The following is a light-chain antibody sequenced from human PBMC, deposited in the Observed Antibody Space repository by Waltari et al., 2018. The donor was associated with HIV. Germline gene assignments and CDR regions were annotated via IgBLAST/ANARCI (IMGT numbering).Light chain of an antibody. J-gene: IGKJ4*01. CDR1: QSVSTS. Sequence: EIVLTQSPDTLSLSPGERVTLSCRASQSVSTSLGWYQQKPGLAPRLLLSDASNRATGFPARFSGSGSGTDFTLTINGLEPEDFAVYYCQQRSTWPITFGAGTKVEIK. CDR3: QQRSTWPIT. V-gene: IGKV3-11*01. CDR2: DAS.